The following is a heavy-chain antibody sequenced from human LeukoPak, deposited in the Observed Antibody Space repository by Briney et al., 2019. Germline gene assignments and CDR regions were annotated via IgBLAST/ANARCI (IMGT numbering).Heavy chain of an antibody. J-gene: IGHJ5*01. D-gene: IGHD3-10*01. Sequence: GGSLRLSCEASGLTVSSNYMSWVRQAPGKRLEWVSVIYTGGTTYYADSVKGRFTISRDNSKNTLFLQMNTLRAEDTAVYYCAREVNYGFDCWGQGALVTVSS. CDR3: AREVNYGFDC. V-gene: IGHV3-53*01. CDR2: IYTGGTT. CDR1: GLTVSSNY.